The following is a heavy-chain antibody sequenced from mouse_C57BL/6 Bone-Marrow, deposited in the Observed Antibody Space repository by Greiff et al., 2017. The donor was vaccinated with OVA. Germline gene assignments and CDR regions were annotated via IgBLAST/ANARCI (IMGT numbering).Heavy chain of an antibody. D-gene: IGHD1-1*01. CDR3: ARGDGSSYGLAY. Sequence: VQLQQPGAELVKPGASVKLSCKASGYTFTSYWMQWVKQRPGQGLEWIGEIDPSDSYTNYNQKFKGKATLTVYTSSSPAYMQLSSLTSEDSAVYYCARGDGSSYGLAYWGQGTLVTVSA. V-gene: IGHV1-50*01. J-gene: IGHJ3*01. CDR2: IDPSDSYT. CDR1: GYTFTSYW.